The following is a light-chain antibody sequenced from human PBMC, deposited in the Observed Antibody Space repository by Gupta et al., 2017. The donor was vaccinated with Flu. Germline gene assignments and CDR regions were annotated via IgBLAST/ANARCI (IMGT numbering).Light chain of an antibody. CDR1: SSNIGSNT. V-gene: IGLV1-44*01. CDR3: AAWDDSMNGRV. J-gene: IGLJ3*02. CDR2: SNN. Sequence: QSVLTQPPSASGTPGQRVTISCSGSSSNIGSNTVNWYQQLPGTDPKRIIVSNNQRPSGVPDRCSGSKSGTSASLAISGLQSEDEADYYCAAWDDSMNGRVFGGGTKLTVL.